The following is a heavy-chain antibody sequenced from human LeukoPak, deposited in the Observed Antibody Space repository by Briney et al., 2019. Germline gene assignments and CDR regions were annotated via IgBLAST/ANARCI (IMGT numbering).Heavy chain of an antibody. D-gene: IGHD2-15*01. V-gene: IGHV4-38-2*02. CDR1: SYSVTRDYY. CDR2: IHHNAPT. Sequence: PSDCLSLTWGVSSYSVTRDYYGGWIRQPPGRGLEWIGSIHHNAPTNYTPSLKSRVTISLDKSKTQLSLKLSSVTAPDTAVYYCARDRVVSNHYFYMDVWGKGTTVTVPS. J-gene: IGHJ6*03. CDR3: ARDRVVSNHYFYMDV.